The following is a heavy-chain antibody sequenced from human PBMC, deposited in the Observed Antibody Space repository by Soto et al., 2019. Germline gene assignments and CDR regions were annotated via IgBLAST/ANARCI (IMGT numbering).Heavy chain of an antibody. V-gene: IGHV1-46*01. Sequence: QVQLVQSGAEVKKPGASVKVSCKASGYTFTSYYMHWVRQAPGQGLEWMGIINPSGGSTSYAQKFQGRVTMTRDTSTSTVYMELSSLRSEDTAVYYCARRTSGIIAAADHFDYWGQGTLVTVSS. D-gene: IGHD6-13*01. CDR3: ARRTSGIIAAADHFDY. CDR2: INPSGGST. CDR1: GYTFTSYY. J-gene: IGHJ4*02.